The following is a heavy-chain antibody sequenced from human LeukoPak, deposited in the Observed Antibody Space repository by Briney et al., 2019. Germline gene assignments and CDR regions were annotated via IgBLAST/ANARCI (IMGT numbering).Heavy chain of an antibody. CDR1: VFTFCSYA. Sequence: GGSLRLSCAASVFTFCSYAMHWVRKAPGKGLEWVAVISYDGSNKYYADSVKGRFTISRDNSKNTLYLQMNSLRAEDTAVYYCARDYAFDIWGQGTMVTVSS. CDR3: ARDYAFDI. V-gene: IGHV3-30-3*01. CDR2: ISYDGSNK. J-gene: IGHJ3*02.